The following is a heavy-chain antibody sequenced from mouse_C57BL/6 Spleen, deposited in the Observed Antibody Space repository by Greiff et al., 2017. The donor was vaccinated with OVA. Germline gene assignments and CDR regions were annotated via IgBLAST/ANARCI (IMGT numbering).Heavy chain of an antibody. J-gene: IGHJ1*03. D-gene: IGHD2-3*01. V-gene: IGHV1-54*01. CDR1: GYAFTNYL. CDR2: INPGSGGT. Sequence: QVQLKESGAELVRPGTSVKVSCKASGYAFTNYLIEWVKQRPGQGLEWIGVINPGSGGTNYTEKFTGKATLTADKSSSTAYMQLSSLTSEDSAVYFCARSSDGYLDVWGTGTTVTVSS. CDR3: ARSSDGYLDV.